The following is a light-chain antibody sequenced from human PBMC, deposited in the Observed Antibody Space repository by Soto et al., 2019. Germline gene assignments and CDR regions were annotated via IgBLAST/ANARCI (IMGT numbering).Light chain of an antibody. Sequence: QSALTQPASVSGSPGQSITISCTGTSSDVGGYNYVSWYQQHPGKAPKLMMYEVSNRPSGVSNRFSGSKSGNTASLTISGLHAEDEADDYCSSYTSSSIDYVFGTGTKLTVL. CDR3: SSYTSSSIDYV. J-gene: IGLJ1*01. CDR1: SSDVGGYNY. CDR2: EVS. V-gene: IGLV2-14*01.